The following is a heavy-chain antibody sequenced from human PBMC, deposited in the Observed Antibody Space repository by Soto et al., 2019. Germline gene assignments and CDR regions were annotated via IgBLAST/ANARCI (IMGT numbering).Heavy chain of an antibody. Sequence: GGSLRLSCAASGFTLSSYGLNWVRQSPGKGLEWVAVISYDGSNKYYADSVKGRFTISRDNSKNTLYLQMNSLRAEDTAVYYCAKAEVAGYYFDYWGQGTLVTVSA. J-gene: IGHJ4*02. V-gene: IGHV3-30*18. CDR3: AKAEVAGYYFDY. D-gene: IGHD6-19*01. CDR1: GFTLSSYG. CDR2: ISYDGSNK.